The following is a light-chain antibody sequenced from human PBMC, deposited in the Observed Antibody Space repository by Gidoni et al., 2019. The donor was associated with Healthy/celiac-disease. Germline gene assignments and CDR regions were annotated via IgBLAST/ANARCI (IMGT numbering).Light chain of an antibody. CDR1: SSDLGVYNY. CDR3: SSYTGSSTV. J-gene: IGLJ2*01. Sequence: QSALTQPAPVSGSPGQSITISCTGTSSDLGVYNYASWYQQHPDTAPKFIIYDVSYRPSGISTRFSGSKSGNTASLTISGLQGEDEADYYCSSYTGSSTVFGGGTKLTVL. CDR2: DVS. V-gene: IGLV2-14*03.